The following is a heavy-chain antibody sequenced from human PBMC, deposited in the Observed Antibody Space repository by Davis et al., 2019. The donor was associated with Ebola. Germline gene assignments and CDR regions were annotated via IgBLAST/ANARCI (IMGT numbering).Heavy chain of an antibody. J-gene: IGHJ6*04. D-gene: IGHD1-14*01. CDR1: GFTFNSYA. V-gene: IGHV3-33*01. CDR2: LWYDGNNK. Sequence: GESLKISCAASGFTFNSYALHWVRQAPGKGLEWVAVLWYDGNNKEYAQFVKGRFIISRDESKTTVSLQMSSLRADDTAVYFCARGATDITVFPFYYYHMDLWGTGTTVTVSS. CDR3: ARGATDITVFPFYYYHMDL.